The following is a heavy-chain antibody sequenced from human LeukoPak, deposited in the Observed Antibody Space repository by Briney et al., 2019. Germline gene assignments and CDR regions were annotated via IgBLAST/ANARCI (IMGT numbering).Heavy chain of an antibody. CDR1: GFTFSSYW. J-gene: IGHJ4*02. CDR2: INSDGSST. Sequence: GGSLRLSCAASGFTFSSYWMHWVRQAPGKGLVWVSRINSDGSSTSYADSVKGRFTISRDNAKNSLYLQMNSLRAEDTALYYCARLKGIAVAGTNDYWGQGTLVTVSS. V-gene: IGHV3-74*01. D-gene: IGHD6-19*01. CDR3: ARLKGIAVAGTNDY.